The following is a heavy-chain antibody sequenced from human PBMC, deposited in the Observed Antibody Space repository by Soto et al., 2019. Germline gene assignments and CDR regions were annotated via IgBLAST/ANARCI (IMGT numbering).Heavy chain of an antibody. V-gene: IGHV1-69*13. CDR2: IIPIFGTA. Sequence: GASVKVSCKASGGTFSSYAISWVRQAPGQGLEWMGGIIPIFGTANYAQKFQGRVTITADESTSTAYMELSSLRSEDTAVYYCARGRGYCSSTSCYLTGAFDIWGQGTMVTVSS. J-gene: IGHJ3*02. D-gene: IGHD2-2*01. CDR1: GGTFSSYA. CDR3: ARGRGYCSSTSCYLTGAFDI.